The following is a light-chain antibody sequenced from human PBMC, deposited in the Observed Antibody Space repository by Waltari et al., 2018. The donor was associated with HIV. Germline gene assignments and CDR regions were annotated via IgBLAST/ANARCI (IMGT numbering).Light chain of an antibody. CDR1: SSNIGSNY. J-gene: IGLJ2*01. V-gene: IGLV1-47*01. CDR2: RNN. Sequence: QSVLTQPPSASGTPGQRVTISCSGSSSNIGSNYVYWYQQLPGPAPKLLIYRNNQRPSGVPDRFSGSKSGTSASLAISGLRSEDEADYYCAAWDDSLSGPNVVFGGGTKLTVL. CDR3: AAWDDSLSGPNVV.